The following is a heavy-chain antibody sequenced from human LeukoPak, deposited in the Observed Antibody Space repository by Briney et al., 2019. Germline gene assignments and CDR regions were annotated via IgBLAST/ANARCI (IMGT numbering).Heavy chain of an antibody. J-gene: IGHJ4*02. D-gene: IGHD3-22*01. CDR2: INHSGST. CDR3: ARRTHYYYDSSGYSY. Sequence: SETLSLTCAVYGGSFSGYYWSWIRQPPGKGLEWIGEINHSGSTNYNPSLKSRVTISVDTSKNQFSLKLSSVTAADAAVYYCARRTHYYYDSSGYSYWGQGTLVTVSS. V-gene: IGHV4-34*01. CDR1: GGSFSGYY.